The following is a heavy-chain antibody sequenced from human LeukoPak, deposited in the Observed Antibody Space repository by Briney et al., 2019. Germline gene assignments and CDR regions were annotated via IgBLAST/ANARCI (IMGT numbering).Heavy chain of an antibody. J-gene: IGHJ4*02. CDR2: ISRDATTT. D-gene: IGHD3-16*01. V-gene: IGHV3-74*01. CDR3: ASSPVLSND. Sequence: PGGSLRLSCAASGFTFSDYWMDWLRQAPGKGLVWVSTISRDATTTGYADSVKGRFTISRDNAKNTLYLQMNSLRAEDTAVYYCASSPVLSNDWGQGALVTVSS. CDR1: GFTFSDYW.